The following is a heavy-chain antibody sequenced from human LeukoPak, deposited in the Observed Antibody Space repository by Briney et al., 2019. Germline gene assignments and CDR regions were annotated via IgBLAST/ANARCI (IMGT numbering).Heavy chain of an antibody. CDR1: GYTFTSYA. J-gene: IGHJ4*02. Sequence: GASVKVSCKASGYTFTSYAMHWVRQAPGQRLEWMGWINAGNGNTKYSQKFQGRVTITRDTSASTAYMELSSLRSEDTAVYYCAREREAGRWTITMVRGVVDYWGQGTLVTVSS. CDR3: AREREAGRWTITMVRGVVDY. CDR2: INAGNGNT. D-gene: IGHD3-10*01. V-gene: IGHV1-3*01.